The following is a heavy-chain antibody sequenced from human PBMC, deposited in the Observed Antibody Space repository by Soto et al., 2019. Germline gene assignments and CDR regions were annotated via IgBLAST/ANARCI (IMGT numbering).Heavy chain of an antibody. CDR2: IKGDGSEE. J-gene: IGHJ4*02. V-gene: IGHV3-7*01. D-gene: IGHD3-10*01. CDR1: GFTFSSSW. Sequence: EVQLVESGGVLVQPGGSLKVSCAASGFTFSSSWMNWVRQAPGKGLEWVANIKGDGSEEYYVDSVRGRFTISTDNANSSLSLQMNSLRAEDTAVYYCAAGFPPDYWGQGTLVTVSS. CDR3: AAGFPPDY.